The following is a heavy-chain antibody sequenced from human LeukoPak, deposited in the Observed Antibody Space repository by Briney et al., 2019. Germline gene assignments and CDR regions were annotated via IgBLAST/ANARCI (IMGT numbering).Heavy chain of an antibody. Sequence: GGSLRLSCAASGFTFSTYWMHWVRQAPGKGLVWVSHINSDGRNTTYADSVTGRFTTSRDNAKNTLYLQMNSLRAEDTAVYYCARVLAQQQGYWGQGTLVTVSS. V-gene: IGHV3-74*01. CDR3: ARVLAQQQGY. CDR2: INSDGRNT. D-gene: IGHD6-13*01. J-gene: IGHJ4*02. CDR1: GFTFSTYW.